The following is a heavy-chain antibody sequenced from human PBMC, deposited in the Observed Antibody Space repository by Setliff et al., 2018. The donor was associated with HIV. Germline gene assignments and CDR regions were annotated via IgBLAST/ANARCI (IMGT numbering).Heavy chain of an antibody. Sequence: SETLSLTCAVYGGSFSGYYWSWIRQPPGKGLEWIGEMNHSGSTNYNPSLKSRVTISVDTSKNQFSLKLSSVTAADTAVYYCARHDSGGYYSLDYWGQGTLVTVSS. J-gene: IGHJ4*02. V-gene: IGHV4-34*01. D-gene: IGHD3-22*01. CDR1: GGSFSGYY. CDR2: MNHSGST. CDR3: ARHDSGGYYSLDY.